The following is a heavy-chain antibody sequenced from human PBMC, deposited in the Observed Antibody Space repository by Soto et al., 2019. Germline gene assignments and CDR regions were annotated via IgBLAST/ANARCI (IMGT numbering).Heavy chain of an antibody. CDR1: GGSISSGGYY. Sequence: LSLTCTVSGGSISSGGYYWSWIRQHPGKGLEWIGYIYYSGSTYYNPSLKSRVTISVDTSKNQFSLKLSSVTAADTAVYYCAREKRGYSSSYTNWFDPWGQGTLVTVSS. V-gene: IGHV4-31*03. D-gene: IGHD6-6*01. CDR2: IYYSGST. CDR3: AREKRGYSSSYTNWFDP. J-gene: IGHJ5*02.